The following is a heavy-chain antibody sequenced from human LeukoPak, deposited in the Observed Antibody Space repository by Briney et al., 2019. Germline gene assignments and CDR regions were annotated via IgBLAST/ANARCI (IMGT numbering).Heavy chain of an antibody. CDR2: IYTSGST. J-gene: IGHJ6*03. CDR1: GGSISSYY. V-gene: IGHV4-4*07. D-gene: IGHD5-12*01. Sequence: SETLSLTCTVSGGSISSYYWSWLRQPAGKGLEGIGRIYTSGSTNYNPSLKSRVTMSVDTSKNQFSLKLSSVTAADTAVYYCARGLPVWLPDYYYYMDVWGKGTTVTVSS. CDR3: ARGLPVWLPDYYYYMDV.